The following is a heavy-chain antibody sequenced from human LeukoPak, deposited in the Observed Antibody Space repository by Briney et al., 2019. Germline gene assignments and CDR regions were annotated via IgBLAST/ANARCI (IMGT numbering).Heavy chain of an antibody. CDR1: GYTFTSYG. V-gene: IGHV1-18*01. J-gene: IGHJ6*02. D-gene: IGHD3-9*01. CDR2: ISAYNGNT. CDR3: ARDGLLDDILTGYYYYGMDV. Sequence: EASVKVSRKASGYTFTSYGITWVRQAPGQGLEWMGWISAYNGNTNYAQKFLGRVTMTTDTSTSTAYMELRSLRSDDTAVYYCARDGLLDDILTGYYYYGMDVWGQGTTVTVSS.